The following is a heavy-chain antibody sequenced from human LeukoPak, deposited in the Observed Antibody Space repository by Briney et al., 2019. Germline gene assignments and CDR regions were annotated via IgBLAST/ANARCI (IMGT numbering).Heavy chain of an antibody. J-gene: IGHJ4*02. Sequence: PGGSLRLSCAASGFTFSSYGMHWVRQAPGKGLEWVAVISYDGPNKYYADSVKGRFTISRGNSKNTLYLQMNSLRPEDTAMYYCAKDRLATLDYWGQGTLVTVSS. CDR3: AKDRLATLDY. CDR2: ISYDGPNK. V-gene: IGHV3-30*18. CDR1: GFTFSSYG. D-gene: IGHD5-24*01.